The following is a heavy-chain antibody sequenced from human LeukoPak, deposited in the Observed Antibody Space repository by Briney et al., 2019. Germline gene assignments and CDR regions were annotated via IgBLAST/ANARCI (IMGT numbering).Heavy chain of an antibody. Sequence: PGGSLRLSCAASGFTFSSYSMNWVRQAPGKGLEWVSYITNNGTTIYYADSVKGRFTISRDNDENSLYLQMNSLRAEDTAVYYCATSPADGRVYYPWYFDYWGQGTLVTVSS. J-gene: IGHJ4*02. D-gene: IGHD3-22*01. CDR2: ITNNGTTI. V-gene: IGHV3-48*03. CDR3: ATSPADGRVYYPWYFDY. CDR1: GFTFSSYS.